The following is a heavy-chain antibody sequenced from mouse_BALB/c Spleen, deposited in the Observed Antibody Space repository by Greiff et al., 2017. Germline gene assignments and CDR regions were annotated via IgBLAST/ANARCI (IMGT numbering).Heavy chain of an antibody. CDR3: ASSYYRYDEGYAMDY. J-gene: IGHJ4*01. D-gene: IGHD2-14*01. CDR2: INPYNDGT. CDR1: GYTFTSYV. V-gene: IGHV1-14*01. Sequence: VHVKQSGPELVKPGASVKMSCKASGYTFTSYVMHWVKQKPGQGLEWIGYINPYNDGTKYNEKFKGKATLTSDKSSSTAYMELSSLTSEDSAVYYCASSYYRYDEGYAMDYWGQGTSVTVSS.